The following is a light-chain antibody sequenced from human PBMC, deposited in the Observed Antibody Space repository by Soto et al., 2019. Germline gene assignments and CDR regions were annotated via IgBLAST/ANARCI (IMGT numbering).Light chain of an antibody. Sequence: EIVMTQSPGTLSVSPGERATLSCRASQSVSSDLAWYQQKPGQAPRLLIYGASTSATGIPARFSGSGSGTEFTLTISSLQSEDFAVYYCQKYNNWPLTFGQGTRLEIK. CDR3: QKYNNWPLT. CDR2: GAS. CDR1: QSVSSD. V-gene: IGKV3-15*01. J-gene: IGKJ5*01.